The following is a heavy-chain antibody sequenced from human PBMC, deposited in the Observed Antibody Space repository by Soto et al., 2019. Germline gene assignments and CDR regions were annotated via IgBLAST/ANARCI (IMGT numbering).Heavy chain of an antibody. CDR3: ARDSSSTSCYVGGFDY. Sequence: EVQLVESGGGLVKPGGSLRLSCAASGFTFSSYSMNWVRQAPGKGLEWVSSISSSSSYIYYADSVKGRFTISRDNAKNSLYLQMNSLRAEDTAVYYCARDSSSTSCYVGGFDYWGQGTLVTVSS. J-gene: IGHJ4*02. CDR2: ISSSSSYI. CDR1: GFTFSSYS. D-gene: IGHD2-2*01. V-gene: IGHV3-21*01.